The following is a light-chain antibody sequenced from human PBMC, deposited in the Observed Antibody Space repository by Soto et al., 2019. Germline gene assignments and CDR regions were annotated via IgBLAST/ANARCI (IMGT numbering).Light chain of an antibody. J-gene: IGKJ4*01. V-gene: IGKV3-15*01. CDR1: QSVNSN. Sequence: ETVMTQSPATLSVSPGERATLSCRASQSVNSNLAWYQQESGQPPRLLVFGASTRATGVPARFSGSGSGTEFTLAISGLPSEDFAVYFWPQYASLPLTFGGGTTLEI. CDR2: GAS. CDR3: PQYASLPLT.